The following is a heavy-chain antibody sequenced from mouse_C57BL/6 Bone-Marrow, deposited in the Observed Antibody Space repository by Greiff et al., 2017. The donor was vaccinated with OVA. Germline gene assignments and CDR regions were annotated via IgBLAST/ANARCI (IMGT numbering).Heavy chain of an antibody. D-gene: IGHD1-1*01. CDR1: GYTFTDYE. CDR2: IDPETGGT. CDR3: NRYYPYWYFDV. Sequence: VQLQQSGAELVRPGASVTLSCKASGYTFTDYEMHWVKQTPVHGLEWIGAIDPETGGTAYNQKFKGKAILTADKSSSTAYMELRSLTSEDSAVYYCNRYYPYWYFDVWGTGTTVTVSS. V-gene: IGHV1-15*01. J-gene: IGHJ1*03.